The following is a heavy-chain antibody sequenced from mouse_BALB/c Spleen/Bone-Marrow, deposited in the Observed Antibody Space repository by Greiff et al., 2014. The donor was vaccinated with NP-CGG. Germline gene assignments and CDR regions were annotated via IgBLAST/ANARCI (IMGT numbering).Heavy chain of an antibody. D-gene: IGHD1-1*01. CDR3: AIYYYGSSGFAY. J-gene: IGHJ3*01. CDR1: GFNIEDTY. V-gene: IGHV14-3*02. CDR2: IDPANGNT. Sequence: EVQLQQSGAELVKPGASVKLSCTASGFNIEDTYMHWVKQRPEQGLEWIGRIDPANGNTKYDPKFQGKATITADTSSNTAYLQLSSLTSEDTAVYYCAIYYYGSSGFAYWGQGTLVTVSA.